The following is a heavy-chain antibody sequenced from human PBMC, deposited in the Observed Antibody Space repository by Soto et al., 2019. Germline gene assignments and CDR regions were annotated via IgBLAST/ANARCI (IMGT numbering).Heavy chain of an antibody. CDR2: IVGSAGST. CDR1: GFTFSSCA. J-gene: IGHJ4*02. Sequence: GGSLRLSCSASGFTFSSCAMGWVRQAPGKGLEWVSAIVGSAGSTFYADSVKGRFTISRDNSKSTLFLQMNSLRAEDTAVYYCAKYDASGYPRAPFDYWGQGTLVTVSS. D-gene: IGHD3-22*01. V-gene: IGHV3-23*01. CDR3: AKYDASGYPRAPFDY.